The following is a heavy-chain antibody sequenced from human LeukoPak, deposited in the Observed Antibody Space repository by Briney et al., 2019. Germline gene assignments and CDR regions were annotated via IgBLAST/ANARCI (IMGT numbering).Heavy chain of an antibody. D-gene: IGHD3-22*01. J-gene: IGHJ4*02. CDR3: ARALSYVSSGYYVFDY. V-gene: IGHV1-18*01. Sequence: GASVKVSCKASGYTFTSYGISWVRQAPGQGLEWMGWISAYNGNTNYAQKLQGRVTMTTDTSMSTAYMELRSLRSDDTAVYYCARALSYVSSGYYVFDYWGQGTLVTVSS. CDR2: ISAYNGNT. CDR1: GYTFTSYG.